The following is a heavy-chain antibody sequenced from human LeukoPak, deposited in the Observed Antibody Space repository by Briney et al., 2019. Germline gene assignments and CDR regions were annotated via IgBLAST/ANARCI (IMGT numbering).Heavy chain of an antibody. Sequence: GGSLRLSCAASGFTFSSYSMNWVRQAPGKGLEWVSSISSSSSYIYHADSVKGRFTISRDNAKNSLYLQMNSLRAEDTAVYYCARGHDCSGGSCYIDYWGQGTLVTVSS. CDR1: GFTFSSYS. CDR2: ISSSSSYI. CDR3: ARGHDCSGGSCYIDY. V-gene: IGHV3-21*01. D-gene: IGHD2-15*01. J-gene: IGHJ4*02.